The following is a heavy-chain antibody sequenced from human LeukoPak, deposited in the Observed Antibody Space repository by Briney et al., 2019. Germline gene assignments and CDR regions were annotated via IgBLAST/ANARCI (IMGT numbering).Heavy chain of an antibody. CDR2: IYYSGST. CDR1: GGSISSYY. D-gene: IGHD6-13*01. Sequence: SETLSLTCTVSGGSISSYYWSWIRQPPGKGLEWIGYIYYSGSTNYNPSLKSRVTISVDTSKDQSSLKLSSVTAADTAVYYCARAPYSSSWYNYYYMDVWGKGTTVAISS. V-gene: IGHV4-59*01. CDR3: ARAPYSSSWYNYYYMDV. J-gene: IGHJ6*03.